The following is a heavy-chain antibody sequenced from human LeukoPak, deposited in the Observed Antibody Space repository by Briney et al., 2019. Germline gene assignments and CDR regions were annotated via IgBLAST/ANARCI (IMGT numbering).Heavy chain of an antibody. D-gene: IGHD3-9*01. Sequence: GGSLRLSCAASGFTFSNYGMSWVRQAPGKGLEWVSAISGSAGSTYYADSVKGRFTISRDNSKNTLYLQMNSLRAEDTAIYFYARNGYFALLYWGQGTLLTVSS. CDR1: GFTFSNYG. CDR2: ISGSAGST. CDR3: ARNGYFALLY. J-gene: IGHJ4*02. V-gene: IGHV3-23*01.